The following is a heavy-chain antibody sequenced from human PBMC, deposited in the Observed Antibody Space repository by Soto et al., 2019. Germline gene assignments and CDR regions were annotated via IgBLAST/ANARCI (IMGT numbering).Heavy chain of an antibody. Sequence: GGSLRLSCAASGFTFSSYGMHWVRQAPGKGLEWVAVISYDGSNKYYADSVKGRFTISRDNSKNTLYLQMNSLRAEDTAVYYCAKDRISSGWYRFYYYYGMDVWGQGTTVTVSS. D-gene: IGHD6-19*01. CDR2: ISYDGSNK. V-gene: IGHV3-30*18. CDR1: GFTFSSYG. J-gene: IGHJ6*02. CDR3: AKDRISSGWYRFYYYYGMDV.